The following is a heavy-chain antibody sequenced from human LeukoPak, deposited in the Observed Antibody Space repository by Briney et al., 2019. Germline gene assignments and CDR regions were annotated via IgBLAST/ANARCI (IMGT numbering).Heavy chain of an antibody. CDR1: GFNFNPYW. Sequence: GGSLRLSCAASGFNFNPYWMHWVRQAPGKGLVWVARINSDGRSTNYADPVKGRFTISRDNAKNTLYLQMNSLRAEDTAVYFCARDCCSWDAFYLWGQGAMVTVSS. D-gene: IGHD2-21*01. CDR3: ARDCCSWDAFYL. J-gene: IGHJ3*01. CDR2: INSDGRST. V-gene: IGHV3-74*01.